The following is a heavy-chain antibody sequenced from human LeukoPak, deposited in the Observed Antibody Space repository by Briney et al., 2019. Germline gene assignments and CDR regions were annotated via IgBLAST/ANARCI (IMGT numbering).Heavy chain of an antibody. J-gene: IGHJ4*02. CDR3: ARHRTRYYYDSSGYLDY. CDR2: INHSGST. V-gene: IGHV4-34*01. CDR1: GFTFSRNG. D-gene: IGHD3-22*01. Sequence: GSLRLSCAASGFTFSRNGMTWVRQAPGKGLEWIGEINHSGSTNYNPSLKSRVTISVDTSKNQFSLKLSSVTAADTAVYYCARHRTRYYYDSSGYLDYWGQGTLVTVSS.